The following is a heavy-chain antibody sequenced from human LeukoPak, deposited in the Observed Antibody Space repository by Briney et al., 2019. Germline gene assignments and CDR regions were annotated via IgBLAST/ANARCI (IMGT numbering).Heavy chain of an antibody. D-gene: IGHD3-10*01. CDR2: INHSGST. CDR3: ARGRYYYGSGSYYPAIQRYFGY. CDR1: GGSFSGYY. V-gene: IGHV4-34*01. J-gene: IGHJ4*02. Sequence: SETLSLTCAVYGGSFSGYYWSWIRQPPGKGLEWIGEINHSGSTNYNPSLKSRVTISVDTSKNQFSLKLSSVTAADTAVYYCARGRYYYGSGSYYPAIQRYFGYWGQGTLATVSS.